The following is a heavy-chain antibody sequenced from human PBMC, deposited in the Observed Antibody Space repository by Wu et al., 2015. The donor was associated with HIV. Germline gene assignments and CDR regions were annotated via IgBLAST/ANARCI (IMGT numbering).Heavy chain of an antibody. CDR3: ARGHYYDTSSSPIY. J-gene: IGHJ4*02. Sequence: VQLVRSAGEVKKPGASVKVACKSSGYIFSDFGIHWVRQAPGEGLEWMGWISAQNGNRKYAQKFQGRVTLTTETSSSTAYMELRSLRYDDTAIYFCARGHYYDTSSSPIYWGPGTRVSVSS. CDR2: ISAQNGNR. D-gene: IGHD3-22*01. V-gene: IGHV1-18*01. CDR1: GYIFSDFG.